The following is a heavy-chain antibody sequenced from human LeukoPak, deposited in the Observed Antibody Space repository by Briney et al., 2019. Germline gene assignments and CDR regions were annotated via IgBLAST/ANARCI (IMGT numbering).Heavy chain of an antibody. J-gene: IGHJ4*02. CDR3: ARRRAAAGPFGY. V-gene: IGHV4-39*01. D-gene: IGHD6-13*01. Sequence: KTSETLSLTCIVSGGAISSTSYYWGWVRQPPGKGLEWIGNINDIGTTIYNPSLNSRVTISVDTSKNEFSLELSSVTAADTAVYYCARRRAAAGPFGYWGQGTLVTVSS. CDR1: GGAISSTSYY. CDR2: INDIGTT.